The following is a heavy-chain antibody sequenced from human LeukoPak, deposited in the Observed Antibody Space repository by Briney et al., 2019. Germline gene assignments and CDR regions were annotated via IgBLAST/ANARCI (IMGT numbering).Heavy chain of an antibody. V-gene: IGHV1-69*13. CDR2: IIPIFGTA. J-gene: IGHJ4*02. D-gene: IGHD3-10*01. CDR3: ARAGEYYYGSGSERADY. Sequence: ASVKVSCKASGGTFSSYAISWVRQAPGQGLEWMGGIIPIFGTANYAQKFQGRVTITADESTSTAYMELSSLRSEDTAVYYWARAGEYYYGSGSERADYWGQGTLVTVSS. CDR1: GGTFSSYA.